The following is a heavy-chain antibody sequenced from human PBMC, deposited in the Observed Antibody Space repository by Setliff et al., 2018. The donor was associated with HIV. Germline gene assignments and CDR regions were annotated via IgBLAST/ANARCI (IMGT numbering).Heavy chain of an antibody. CDR1: GGSISSSCYY. D-gene: IGHD5-18*01. CDR2: IYYSGST. Sequence: SETLSLTCTVSGGSISSSCYYWGWIRQPPGKGLEWIGSIYYSGSTYYNPSLRGRVTISADTSKNQFSLRLSSVIAADTAVYYCARRYSYGFGYWGQGTLVTVSS. V-gene: IGHV4-39*01. CDR3: ARRYSYGFGY. J-gene: IGHJ4*02.